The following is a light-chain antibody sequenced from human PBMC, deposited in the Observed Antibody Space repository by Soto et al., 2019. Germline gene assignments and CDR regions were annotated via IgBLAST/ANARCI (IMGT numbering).Light chain of an antibody. CDR3: QHYNTYWGT. J-gene: IGKJ1*01. Sequence: DIQVTQSPSTLSASVADRVTITCRASQSISNWLAWYQQRPGKAPRLLIYDASSLESGVPSRFSGSGSGTEFTLTISSLQPEDFAIYYCQHYNTYWGTFGQGTKVDSK. CDR2: DAS. V-gene: IGKV1-5*01. CDR1: QSISNW.